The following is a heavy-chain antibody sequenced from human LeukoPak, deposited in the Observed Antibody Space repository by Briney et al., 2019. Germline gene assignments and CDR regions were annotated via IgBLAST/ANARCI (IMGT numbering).Heavy chain of an antibody. CDR3: ARAGGRYDYVWGSYRWKNAFDI. Sequence: PSETLSLTCAVYGGSFSGYYWSWIRQPPGKGLEWIGEINHSGSTNYNPSLKSRVTISVDTSKNQFSLKLSSVTAADTAVYYCARAGGRYDYVWGSYRWKNAFDIWGQGTMVTVSS. V-gene: IGHV4-34*01. J-gene: IGHJ3*02. D-gene: IGHD3-16*02. CDR1: GGSFSGYY. CDR2: INHSGST.